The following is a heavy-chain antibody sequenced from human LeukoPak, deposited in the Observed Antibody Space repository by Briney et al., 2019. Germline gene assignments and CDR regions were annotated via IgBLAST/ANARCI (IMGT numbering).Heavy chain of an antibody. CDR1: GDSISGHY. CDR2: LLTTGST. J-gene: IGHJ5*02. V-gene: IGHV4-4*07. D-gene: IGHD3-3*01. Sequence: SETLSLTCTVSGDSISGHYWTWIRQPAGKGLEWIGRLLTTGSTRYNPSLQSRVTMSVDTSKNQLSLKMTSVTAADTAVYYCARIVLLSITTYGTNWFDPWGQGTLVTVSS. CDR3: ARIVLLSITTYGTNWFDP.